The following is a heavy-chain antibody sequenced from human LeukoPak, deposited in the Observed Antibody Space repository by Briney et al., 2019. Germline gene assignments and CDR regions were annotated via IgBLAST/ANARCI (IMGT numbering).Heavy chain of an antibody. J-gene: IGHJ4*02. CDR1: GYTLTELS. CDR3: ATSYLATQTLWFGELFI. Sequence: ASVQVSCKVSGYTLTELSMHWVRQAPGKGLEWMGGFDPEDGETIYAQKFQGRVTMTEDTSTDTAYMELSSLRSEDTAVYYCATSYLATQTLWFGELFIWGPGTLVTVSS. V-gene: IGHV1-24*01. D-gene: IGHD3-10*01. CDR2: FDPEDGET.